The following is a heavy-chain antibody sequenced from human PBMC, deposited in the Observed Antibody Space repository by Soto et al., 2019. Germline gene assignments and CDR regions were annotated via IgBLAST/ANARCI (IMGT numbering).Heavy chain of an antibody. D-gene: IGHD5-18*01. Sequence: QVQLVQSGAEVKQPGSSVKVSCKASGGTFSSYAISWVRQAPGQGLEWMGGIIPIFGTANYAQKFQGRVTITADESTSTAYMELSSLRSEDTAVYYCARSNTAMVTNWYFDLWGRGTLVTVSS. J-gene: IGHJ2*01. CDR1: GGTFSSYA. CDR3: ARSNTAMVTNWYFDL. V-gene: IGHV1-69*12. CDR2: IIPIFGTA.